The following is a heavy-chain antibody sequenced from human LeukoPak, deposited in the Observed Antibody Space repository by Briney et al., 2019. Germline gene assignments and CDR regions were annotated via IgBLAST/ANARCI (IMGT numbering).Heavy chain of an antibody. D-gene: IGHD3-10*01. CDR2: IIPILGIA. V-gene: IGHV1-69*02. Sequence: ASVKVSFKASGGTFISYTISWVRQAPGQGLEWMGRIIPILGIANYAQKFQGRVMITADKSASTAYMELSSLRSEDTAVYYCARGGQLGEYYYGTDVWGQGTTVTVSS. CDR1: GGTFISYT. CDR3: ARGGQLGEYYYGTDV. J-gene: IGHJ6*02.